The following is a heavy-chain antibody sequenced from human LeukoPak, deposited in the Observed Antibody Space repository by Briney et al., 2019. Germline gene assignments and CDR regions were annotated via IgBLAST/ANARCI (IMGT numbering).Heavy chain of an antibody. J-gene: IGHJ4*02. CDR3: ARESETSGWYDY. Sequence: GRSLRLSCAAPGFIFAIHWFRQAPGKGLEWVSLISGDGGSTFYADSVRGRFTISRDNNRKSLSLQMSSLRSEDTALYYCARESETSGWYDYWGQGTLVTVSS. V-gene: IGHV3-43*02. CDR1: GFIFA. D-gene: IGHD6-19*01. CDR2: ISGDGGST.